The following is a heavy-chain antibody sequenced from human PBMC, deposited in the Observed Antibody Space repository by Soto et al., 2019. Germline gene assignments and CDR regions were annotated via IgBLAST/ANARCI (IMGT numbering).Heavy chain of an antibody. D-gene: IGHD6-19*01. J-gene: IGHJ4*02. CDR1: GFTFDDYA. CDR2: ISWNTGSI. CDR3: ARAPARNSGWFYFDY. V-gene: IGHV3-9*01. Sequence: VQLVESGGGLVQPGRSLRLSCAASGFTFDDYAMHWVRQAPGKGLEWVSGISWNTGSINYAASVRGRFTISRDNAKNSLYLQMNSLRAEDTALYFCARAPARNSGWFYFDYWGQGTLVTVSS.